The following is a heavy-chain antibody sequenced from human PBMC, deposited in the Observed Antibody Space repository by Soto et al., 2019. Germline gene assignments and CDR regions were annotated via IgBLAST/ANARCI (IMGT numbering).Heavy chain of an antibody. CDR3: ARQTTGVRGYYYYGMDV. CDR2: IYYSGST. D-gene: IGHD4-17*01. Sequence: PSETLSLTCTVSGGSISSYYWGWIRQPPGKGLEWIGSIYYSGSTYYNPSLKSRVTISVDTSKNQFSLKLSSVTAAGTAVYYCARQTTGVRGYYYYGMDVWGQGTTVTVSS. J-gene: IGHJ6*02. CDR1: GGSISSYY. V-gene: IGHV4-39*01.